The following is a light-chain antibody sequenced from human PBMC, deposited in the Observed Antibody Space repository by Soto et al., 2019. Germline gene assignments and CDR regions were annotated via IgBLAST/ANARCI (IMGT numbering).Light chain of an antibody. CDR2: DAS. V-gene: IGKV3-11*01. CDR3: QQRSNWPDA. J-gene: IGKJ5*01. CDR1: QSLINF. Sequence: IVLTQSPATLSLSPGERATLSCRASQSLINFVAWYQHKTGQPPRLLIYDASKRATGIPTRFSGSGSGTDCTLTISSLQPEDFAVYYCQQRSNWPDALGQGTRLEIK.